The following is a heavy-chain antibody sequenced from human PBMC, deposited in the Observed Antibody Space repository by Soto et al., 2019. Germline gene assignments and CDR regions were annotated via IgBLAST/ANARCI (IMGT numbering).Heavy chain of an antibody. CDR2: ISGSGGST. CDR3: AKSDSTIDGVRGVIKRGFDY. D-gene: IGHD3-10*01. V-gene: IGHV3-23*01. CDR1: GFTFSSYA. J-gene: IGHJ4*02. Sequence: GGSLRLSCAASGFTFSSYAMSWVRQAPGKGLEWVSAISGSGGSTYYADSVKGRFTISRDNSKNTLYLQMNSLRAEDTAVYYCAKSDSTIDGVRGVIKRGFDYWGQGTLVIVSS.